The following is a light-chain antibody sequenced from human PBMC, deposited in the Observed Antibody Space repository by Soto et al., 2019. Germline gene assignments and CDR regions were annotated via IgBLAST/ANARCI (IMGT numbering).Light chain of an antibody. CDR2: GAY. V-gene: IGKV3-15*01. CDR1: QSINTR. CDR3: QQYNSWTAIS. J-gene: IGKJ5*01. Sequence: EIVLTQSPATLSVSPGERATLSCRASQSINTRLGWYQQRPGQAPRLLIYGAYTRATGIPARFSGSGSGTEFTLTITTLQSEDFVVYYCQQYNSWTAISFGQGTRLEIK.